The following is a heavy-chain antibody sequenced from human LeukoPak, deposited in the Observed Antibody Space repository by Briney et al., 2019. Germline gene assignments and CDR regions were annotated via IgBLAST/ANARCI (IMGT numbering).Heavy chain of an antibody. CDR3: ARDRDGYNSETLFDY. V-gene: IGHV4-61*01. CDR1: GGSISNTNYY. J-gene: IGHJ4*02. D-gene: IGHD5-24*01. CDR2: IYYSGST. Sequence: PSQTLSLTCTVSGGSISNTNYYWAWIRQPPGRGLEWIGYIYYSGSTNYNPSLKSGVTISVDTSKNQFSLKLSSVTAADTAVYYCARDRDGYNSETLFDYWGQGTLVTVSS.